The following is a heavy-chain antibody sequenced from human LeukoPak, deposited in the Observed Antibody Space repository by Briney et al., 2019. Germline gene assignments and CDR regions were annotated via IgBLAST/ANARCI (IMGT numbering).Heavy chain of an antibody. CDR3: ARDIGHYYGSGPSDY. J-gene: IGHJ4*02. CDR1: GGSFSGYY. CDR2: INHSGST. V-gene: IGHV4-34*01. D-gene: IGHD3-10*01. Sequence: PSETLSLTCAVYGGSFSGYYWSWIRQPPGKGLEWIGEINHSGSTNYNPSLKSRVTISVDTSKNQFSLKLSSVTAADTAVYYCARDIGHYYGSGPSDYWGQGTLVTVSS.